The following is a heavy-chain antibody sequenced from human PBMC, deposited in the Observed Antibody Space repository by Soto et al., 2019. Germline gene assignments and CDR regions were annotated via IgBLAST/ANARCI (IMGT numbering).Heavy chain of an antibody. CDR3: AKDPWAATTHFDY. J-gene: IGHJ4*02. CDR2: ISGSGGST. V-gene: IGHV3-23*01. D-gene: IGHD1-1*01. CDR1: GFTFSSYA. Sequence: GESLKISCAASGFTFSSYAMSWVRQAPGKGLEWVSAISGSGGSTYYADSVKGRFTISRDNSKNTLYLQMNSLRAEDTAVYYCAKDPWAATTHFDYWGQGTLVTVSS.